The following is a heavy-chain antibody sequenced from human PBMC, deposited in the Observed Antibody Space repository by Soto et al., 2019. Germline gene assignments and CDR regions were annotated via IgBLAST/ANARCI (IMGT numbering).Heavy chain of an antibody. D-gene: IGHD2-21*02. J-gene: IGHJ3*02. Sequence: GVSLRLSCAASGFTSSSYAMSGVRQAPGKGLEWVSAISGSGGSTYYADSVKGRSTISRDNSKNTLYLQMNSLRAEDTAVYYCAKDRTVVTPGAFDIWGQGTMVTVSS. CDR2: ISGSGGST. V-gene: IGHV3-23*01. CDR1: GFTSSSYA. CDR3: AKDRTVVTPGAFDI.